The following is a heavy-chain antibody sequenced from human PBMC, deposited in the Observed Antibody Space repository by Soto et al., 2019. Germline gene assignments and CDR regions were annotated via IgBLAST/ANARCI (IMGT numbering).Heavy chain of an antibody. CDR2: SRNKAKSYST. J-gene: IGHJ1*01. CDR1: GITFSDHY. CDR3: SILGGA. Sequence: EVQLVESGGGLVQPGESLTLSCAVSGITFSDHYMEGVRQAPGKGLEWVARSRNKAKSYSTDFAASVKGRFTISRDESKNSLYLQMNSLKTEDTAVYYCSILGGAWGQGTLVTVSS. D-gene: IGHD1-26*01. V-gene: IGHV3-72*01.